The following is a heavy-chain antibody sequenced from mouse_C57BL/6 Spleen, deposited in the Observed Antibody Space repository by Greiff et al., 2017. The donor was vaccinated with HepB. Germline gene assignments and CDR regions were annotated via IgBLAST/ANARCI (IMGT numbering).Heavy chain of an antibody. CDR1: GYTFTSYW. CDR3: ARSGYYWYFDV. D-gene: IGHD1-2*01. V-gene: IGHV1-64*01. Sequence: VKLQQPGAELVKPGASVKLSCKASGYTFTSYWMHWVKQRPGQGLEWIGMIHPNSGSTNYNEKFKSKATLTVDKSSSTAYMQLSSLTSEDSAVYYCARSGYYWYFDVWGTGTTVTVSS. J-gene: IGHJ1*03. CDR2: IHPNSGST.